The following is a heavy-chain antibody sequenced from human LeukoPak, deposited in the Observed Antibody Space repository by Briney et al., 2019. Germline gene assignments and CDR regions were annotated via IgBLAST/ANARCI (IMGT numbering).Heavy chain of an antibody. J-gene: IGHJ4*02. CDR2: INPSGGST. Sequence: GASVKVSCKASAYTFTSYYMHWVRQAPGQGLEWMGIINPSGGSTSYAQKFQGRATMTRDMSTSTVYMELSSLRSEDTAVYYCAIPSGVLAPNYWGQGTLVTVSS. V-gene: IGHV1-46*01. CDR3: AIPSGVLAPNY. CDR1: AYTFTSYY. D-gene: IGHD3-10*01.